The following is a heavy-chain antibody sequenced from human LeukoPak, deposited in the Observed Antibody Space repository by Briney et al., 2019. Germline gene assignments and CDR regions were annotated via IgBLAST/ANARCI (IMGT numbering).Heavy chain of an antibody. D-gene: IGHD6-13*01. V-gene: IGHV1-2*02. Sequence: ASVKVSCKASGYTFTGYYMHWVRQAPGQGLEWMGWINPNSGGTNYAQKFQGRVTMTRDTSISTAYMELSRLRSDDTAVYYCVSGIAAAGTDYFDYWGQGTLVTVSS. CDR3: VSGIAAAGTDYFDY. CDR2: INPNSGGT. J-gene: IGHJ4*02. CDR1: GYTFTGYY.